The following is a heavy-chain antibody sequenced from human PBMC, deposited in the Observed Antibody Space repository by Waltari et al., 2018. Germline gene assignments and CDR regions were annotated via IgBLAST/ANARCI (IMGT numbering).Heavy chain of an antibody. Sequence: QVQLVESGGGVVHPGGSLRLSCAASGFTFSTYGMHWVRQAPGKGLEWVSFIRYDGRNKYYGDSVKGRFTISRDNSKNMLYLQMSSLRVEDTAVYYCAREGPPDYNSGGYYRTRGQIDYWGQGTLVTVSS. CDR1: GFTFSTYG. J-gene: IGHJ4*02. D-gene: IGHD3-22*01. V-gene: IGHV3-30*02. CDR3: AREGPPDYNSGGYYRTRGQIDY. CDR2: IRYDGRNK.